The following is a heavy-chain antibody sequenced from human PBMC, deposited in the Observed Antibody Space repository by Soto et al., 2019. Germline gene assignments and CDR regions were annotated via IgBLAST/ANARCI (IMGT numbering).Heavy chain of an antibody. V-gene: IGHV4-31*03. CDR1: GCSISRGGYY. Sequence: SETLSVTCTFFGCSISRGGYYWSWIRQHPGKGLEWIGSIYYSGSTYYNPSLKSRVTISVDTSKNQFSLKLSSVTAADTAVYYCARVLIGEVEYYYGMDVWGQGTTVTVAS. CDR2: IYYSGST. CDR3: ARVLIGEVEYYYGMDV. D-gene: IGHD3-10*01. J-gene: IGHJ6*02.